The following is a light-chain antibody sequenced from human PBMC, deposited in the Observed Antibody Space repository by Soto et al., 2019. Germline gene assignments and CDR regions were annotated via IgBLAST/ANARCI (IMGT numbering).Light chain of an antibody. CDR3: NSFAGSAHVV. CDR2: DVS. CDR1: SSDVGAYNY. V-gene: IGLV2-8*01. Sequence: QSALAQPPSASGSPGQSVTISCTGTSSDVGAYNYVSWYRQDRGKAPKLIIYDVSQRPSGIPDRFSGSKSGNTASLTVSGLQAEDEAVYYCNSFAGSAHVVFGGGTQLTVL. J-gene: IGLJ2*01.